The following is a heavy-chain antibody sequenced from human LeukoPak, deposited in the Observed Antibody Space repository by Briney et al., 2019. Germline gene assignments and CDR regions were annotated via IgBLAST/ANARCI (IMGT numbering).Heavy chain of an antibody. CDR1: GYTFTHYA. V-gene: IGHV1-8*02. J-gene: IGHJ4*02. CDR2: MNPNSGNT. D-gene: IGHD5-12*01. CDR3: ARGRTGWLRLGYYFDY. Sequence: ASVKVSCKASGYTFTHYAMNWVRQATGQGLEWMGWMNPNSGNTGYAQKFQGRVTMTRNTSISTAYMELSSLRSEDTAVYYCARGRTGWLRLGYYFDYWGQGTLVTVSS.